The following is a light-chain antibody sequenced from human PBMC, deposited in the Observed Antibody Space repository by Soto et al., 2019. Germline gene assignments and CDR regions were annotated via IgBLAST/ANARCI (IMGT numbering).Light chain of an antibody. J-gene: IGLJ2*01. CDR1: SSDVGGYNY. CDR2: EVT. V-gene: IGLV2-8*01. CDR3: SAYGGSNNFVV. Sequence: QSALTQPPSASGSPGQSVTLSCTGTSSDVGGYNYVSWYQQQPGKGPKLMIYEVTKRPSGVPDRFSGSKSGSTASLTVSRLQAEDEAHYYCSAYGGSNNFVVFGGGTKLTVL.